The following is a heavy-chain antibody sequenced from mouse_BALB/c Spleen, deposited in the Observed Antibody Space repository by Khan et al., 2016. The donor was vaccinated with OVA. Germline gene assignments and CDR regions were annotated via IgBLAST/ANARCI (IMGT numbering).Heavy chain of an antibody. CDR1: GYTFTNYI. CDR2: INPYNVGT. V-gene: IGHV1S136*01. J-gene: IGHJ3*01. Sequence: VQLQQSGPEVVKPGASVKMSCKASGYTFTNYIIHWVKQKPGQGLEWIGYINPYNVGTKYNEKFKGKATLTSDKSSTTAYMEVSSLTSEDSAVYFCIRGEIGIYRRFAYWGQGTLVTVSA. D-gene: IGHD4-1*01. CDR3: IRGEIGIYRRFAY.